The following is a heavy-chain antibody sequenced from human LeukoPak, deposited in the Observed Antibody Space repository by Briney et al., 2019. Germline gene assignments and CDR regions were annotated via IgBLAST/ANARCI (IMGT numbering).Heavy chain of an antibody. Sequence: GGSLRLSCAASGFTFSDYYMSWIRQAPGKGLEWVSYINSSGSTIYYADFVKGRFTISRDNAKNSLYLQMNSLRAEDTAVYYCARDARGDFWSGYSTYFYYYGMDVWGKVTTVTVS. V-gene: IGHV3-11*01. CDR3: ARDARGDFWSGYSTYFYYYGMDV. J-gene: IGHJ6*04. CDR2: INSSGSTI. CDR1: GFTFSDYY. D-gene: IGHD3-3*01.